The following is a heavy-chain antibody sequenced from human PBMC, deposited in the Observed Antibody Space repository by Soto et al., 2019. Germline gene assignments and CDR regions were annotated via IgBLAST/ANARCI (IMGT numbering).Heavy chain of an antibody. Sequence: GGSLRLSCAASRFTFSTYEMHWVRQAPGKGLEWVSCISSSGSTVYYADSVKGRFTISRDNSRNSLYLQMNSLRDEDTALYYCVRYCSSTLCNGVVTRTFDYWGQGTLVTVS. J-gene: IGHJ4*02. D-gene: IGHD3-3*01. CDR2: ISSSGSTV. V-gene: IGHV3-48*03. CDR1: RFTFSTYE. CDR3: VRYCSSTLCNGVVTRTFDY.